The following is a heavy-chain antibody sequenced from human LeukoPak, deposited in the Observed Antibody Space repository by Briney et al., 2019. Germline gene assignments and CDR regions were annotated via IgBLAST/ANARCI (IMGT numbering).Heavy chain of an antibody. Sequence: PSETLSLTCAVSGDSISSSNWWGWIRQPPGKGLEWIGEINHSGSTNYNPSLKSRVTISVDTSKNQFSLKLSSVTAADTAVYYCARHSAVLLWFGEYPGWFDPWGQGALVTVSS. J-gene: IGHJ5*02. V-gene: IGHV4-4*02. D-gene: IGHD3-10*01. CDR2: INHSGST. CDR3: ARHSAVLLWFGEYPGWFDP. CDR1: GDSISSSNW.